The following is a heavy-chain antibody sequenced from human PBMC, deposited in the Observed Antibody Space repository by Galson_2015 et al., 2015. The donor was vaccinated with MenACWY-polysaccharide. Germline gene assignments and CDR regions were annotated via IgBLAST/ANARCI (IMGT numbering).Heavy chain of an antibody. CDR2: ISASSSAI. D-gene: IGHD1-1*01. Sequence: SLRLSCAASGFAFSGYSLNWVRQTPGKGLEWVSYISASSSAIYYADSVKGRFTISRDNGKKSLYLQMNSLRDEDTAVYYCALYNWNDKGGALDIWGRGTMVTVSS. J-gene: IGHJ3*02. CDR1: GFAFSGYS. V-gene: IGHV3-48*02. CDR3: ALYNWNDKGGALDI.